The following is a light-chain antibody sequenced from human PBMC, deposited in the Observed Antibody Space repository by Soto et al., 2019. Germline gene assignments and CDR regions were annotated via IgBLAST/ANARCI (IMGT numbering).Light chain of an antibody. J-gene: IGKJ4*01. Sequence: EIVLTQSPGTLSLSPWERATLSCMASQTISSSSLAWYQQKGGQAPRLLIYGASTRATGIPARFSGSGSGTEFTLTISSLQSEDFAVYYCQQYNNWPLTFGAGTKVDIK. CDR2: GAS. CDR1: QTISSS. V-gene: IGKV3-15*01. CDR3: QQYNNWPLT.